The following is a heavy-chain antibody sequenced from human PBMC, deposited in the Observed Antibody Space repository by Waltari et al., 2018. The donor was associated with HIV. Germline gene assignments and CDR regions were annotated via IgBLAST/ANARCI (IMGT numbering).Heavy chain of an antibody. V-gene: IGHV4-4*02. CDR1: GGPITTNNW. Sequence: QVQVQESGPGLVKPSGTLSLTCAVSGGPITTNNWWTWVRQSPGKGLEWIGEIHHTGSTNYKPSLKNRVSILVDKSKNQFSLKLNSVTAADTAIDYCARAEETDGAFDIWGQGTMVTVSS. CDR2: IHHTGST. CDR3: ARAEETDGAFDI. J-gene: IGHJ3*02. D-gene: IGHD2-21*02.